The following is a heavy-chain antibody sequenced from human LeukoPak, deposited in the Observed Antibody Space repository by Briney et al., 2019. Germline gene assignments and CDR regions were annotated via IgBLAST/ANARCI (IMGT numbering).Heavy chain of an antibody. CDR3: ASSPTHSSGYYDFAYGYWYFDL. V-gene: IGHV1-69*05. CDR1: GGTFSSYA. J-gene: IGHJ2*01. CDR2: IIPIFGTA. Sequence: SVTVSCTASGGTFSSYAISWVRQAPGQGLEWMGGIIPIFGTANYAQKFQGRVTITTDESTSTAYMELSSLRSEDTAVYYCASSPTHSSGYYDFAYGYWYFDLWGRGTLVTVSS. D-gene: IGHD3-22*01.